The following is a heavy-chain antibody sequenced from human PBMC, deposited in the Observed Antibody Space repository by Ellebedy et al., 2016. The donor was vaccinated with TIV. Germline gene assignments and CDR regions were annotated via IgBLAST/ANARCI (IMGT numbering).Heavy chain of an antibody. CDR2: IKQDGSEK. V-gene: IGHV3-7*01. J-gene: IGHJ3*02. CDR3: SSSGRRAFDI. Sequence: GGSLRLSCTASGFTFSSYSMNWVRQAPGKGLEWVANIKQDGSEKYYVDSVKGRFTISRDNAKNSLYLQMNSLRAEDTAVYYCSSSGRRAFDIWGQGTMVTVSS. D-gene: IGHD6-19*01. CDR1: GFTFSSYS.